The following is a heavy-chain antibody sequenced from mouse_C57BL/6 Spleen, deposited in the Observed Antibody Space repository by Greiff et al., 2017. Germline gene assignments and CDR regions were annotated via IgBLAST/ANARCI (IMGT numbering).Heavy chain of an antibody. CDR3: TTDGYYYFDY. V-gene: IGHV14-1*01. J-gene: IGHJ2*01. CDR2: IDPEDGDT. D-gene: IGHD2-3*01. CDR1: GFNIKDYY. Sequence: VQLQQSGAELVRPGASVKLSCTASGFNIKDYYMHWVKQRPEQGLEWIGRIDPEDGDTAYAPKFQGKATMTAATSSNTAYLQLSSLTSEDTAVYYCTTDGYYYFDYWGQGTTLTVSS.